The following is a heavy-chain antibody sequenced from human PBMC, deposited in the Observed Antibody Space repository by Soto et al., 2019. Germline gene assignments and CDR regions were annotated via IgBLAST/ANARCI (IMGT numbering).Heavy chain of an antibody. CDR3: AQDGGEWALIRVRGREFEH. J-gene: IGHJ4*02. V-gene: IGHV3-30*18. D-gene: IGHD3-10*02. Sequence: QVQLVESVGGVVPPGRSLRLSCAASGFKFSAYAIHWVRQAPGKGLEWVAVMSSDGSHKYYADSVRGRFTISRDNSKNPLFPQMNSLRPEDTAVYYCAQDGGEWALIRVRGREFEHWCQGTLVTVSS. CDR1: GFKFSAYA. CDR2: MSSDGSHK.